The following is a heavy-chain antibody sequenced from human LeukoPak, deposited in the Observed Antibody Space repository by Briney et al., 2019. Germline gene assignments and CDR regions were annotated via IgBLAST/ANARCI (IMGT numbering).Heavy chain of an antibody. D-gene: IGHD3-3*01. CDR3: ARGRAIFGGAVYYFDY. Sequence: ASVKVSCKASGYTFTSYDINWVRQATGQGLEWMGWMNPNSGNTGYAQKFQGRVTMTRNTSISTAYMELSSLRSEDTAVYYCARGRAIFGGAVYYFDYWGQGTLVTVSS. J-gene: IGHJ4*02. CDR1: GYTFTSYD. V-gene: IGHV1-8*01. CDR2: MNPNSGNT.